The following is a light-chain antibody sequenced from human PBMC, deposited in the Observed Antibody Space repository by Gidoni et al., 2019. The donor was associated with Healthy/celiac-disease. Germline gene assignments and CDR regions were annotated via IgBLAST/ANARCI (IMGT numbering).Light chain of an antibody. CDR3: QQYYSTLGT. V-gene: IGKV4-1*01. CDR1: SVLYSSKNKNY. Sequence: DIVMTQSPDSLAVSLGERATINCNSQSVLYSSKNKNYLAWYQQKPGQPPKLLIYWASTRESGVPDRFSGSGSGTDFTLTISSLQAEDVAVYYCQQYYSTLGTFGQGTKVEIK. J-gene: IGKJ1*01. CDR2: WAS.